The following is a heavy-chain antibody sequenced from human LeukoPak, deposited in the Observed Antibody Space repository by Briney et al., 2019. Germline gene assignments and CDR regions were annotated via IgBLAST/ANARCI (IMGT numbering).Heavy chain of an antibody. J-gene: IGHJ6*02. V-gene: IGHV4-39*07. CDR2: ISYIGST. CDR3: ALGDAYYYYGMDV. CDR1: GGSISSVGYN. D-gene: IGHD4-17*01. Sequence: PSETLSLTCTVSGGSISSVGYNWGWIRQPPGKGLEWIGSISYIGSTYYNPSLKSRVTISVDTSKNQFSLKLSSVTAADTAVYYCALGDAYYYYGMDVWGQGTTVTVSS.